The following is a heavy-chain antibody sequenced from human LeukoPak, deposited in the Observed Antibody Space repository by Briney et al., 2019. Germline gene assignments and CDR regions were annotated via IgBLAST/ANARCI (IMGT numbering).Heavy chain of an antibody. V-gene: IGHV3-30*02. CDR1: GFTFSSYG. J-gene: IGHJ4*02. Sequence: GGSLRLSSAASGFTFSSYGMHWVRQAPGKGLEWVAFIRYDGSNKYYADSVKGRFTISRDNSKNTLYLQVNSLKAEDTAVYYCAKGRYSNVRLDYWGQGTLVTVSS. D-gene: IGHD4-11*01. CDR3: AKGRYSNVRLDY. CDR2: IRYDGSNK.